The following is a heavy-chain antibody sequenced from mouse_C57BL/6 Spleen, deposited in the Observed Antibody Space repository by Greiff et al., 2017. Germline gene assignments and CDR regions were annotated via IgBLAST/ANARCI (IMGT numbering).Heavy chain of an antibody. V-gene: IGHV14-4*01. J-gene: IGHJ3*01. CDR3: TTYYDYDVAY. Sequence: VQLQQSGAELVRPGASVKLSCTASGFNIKDDYMHWVKQRPEQGLEWIGWIDPENGDTEYASKFQGKATITADTSSNPAYLQLSSLTSEDTAVYYCTTYYDYDVAYWGQGTLVTVSA. CDR1: GFNIKDDY. CDR2: IDPENGDT. D-gene: IGHD2-4*01.